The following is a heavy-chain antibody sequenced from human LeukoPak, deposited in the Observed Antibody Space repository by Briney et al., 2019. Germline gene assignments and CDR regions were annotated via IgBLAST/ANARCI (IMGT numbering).Heavy chain of an antibody. CDR3: ARDLGDYYDSSGYPDY. Sequence: GGSLRLSCAASGFTFSDYYMSWIRQAPGKGLEWVSYISSGSTIYYADSVKGRFTISRDNAKNSLYLQMNSLRAEDTAVYYCARDLGDYYDSSGYPDYWGQGTLVTVSS. D-gene: IGHD3-22*01. CDR1: GFTFSDYY. CDR2: ISSGSTI. J-gene: IGHJ4*02. V-gene: IGHV3-11*01.